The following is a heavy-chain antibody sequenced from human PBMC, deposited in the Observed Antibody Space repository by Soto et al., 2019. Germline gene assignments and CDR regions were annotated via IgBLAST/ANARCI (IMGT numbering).Heavy chain of an antibody. V-gene: IGHV3-23*01. CDR2: ISSSGGSR. CDR3: AKDPPSRWTANWGDP. CDR1: GFNFNTFA. D-gene: IGHD1-1*01. J-gene: IGHJ5*02. Sequence: PGGSLRLSCAASGFNFNTFAMSWIRQAPGKGLEWVSHISSSGGSRDYADSVRGRFTISRDNSKNVLFLQMNSLRADDTATYYCAKDPPSRWTANWGDPWGKGTLVTVCS.